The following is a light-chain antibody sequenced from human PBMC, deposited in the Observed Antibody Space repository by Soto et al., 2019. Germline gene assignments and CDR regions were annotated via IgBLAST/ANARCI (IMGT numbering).Light chain of an antibody. CDR1: SSDVGSYNL. V-gene: IGLV2-23*02. CDR2: EVS. Sequence: QSVLTQPASVSGSPGQSITISCTGTSSDVGSYNLVSWYQQHPGKAPKLMIYEVSKRPSGVSNRFSGSKSGNTASLTISGLPAEDEADYYCCSYAGSSTPVVFGGGTKLTVL. CDR3: CSYAGSSTPVV. J-gene: IGLJ2*01.